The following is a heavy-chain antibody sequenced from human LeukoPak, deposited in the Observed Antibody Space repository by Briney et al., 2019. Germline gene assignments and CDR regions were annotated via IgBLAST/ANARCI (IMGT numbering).Heavy chain of an antibody. V-gene: IGHV3-21*01. J-gene: IGHJ4*02. D-gene: IGHD7-27*01. CDR3: ARAGDLENFDY. Sequence: GGSLRLSCAASGFTFSSYSMNWVRQAPGKGLEWVSSISSSSYIYYADSVKGRFTISRDNAKNSLYLQMNSLRAEDTAVYYCARAGDLENFDYWGQGTLVTVSS. CDR2: ISSSSYI. CDR1: GFTFSSYS.